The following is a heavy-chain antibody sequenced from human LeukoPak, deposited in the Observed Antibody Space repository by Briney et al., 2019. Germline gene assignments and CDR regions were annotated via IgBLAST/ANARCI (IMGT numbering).Heavy chain of an antibody. J-gene: IGHJ4*02. CDR1: GGSFSGYY. V-gene: IGHV4-34*01. Sequence: SETLSLTCAVYGGSFSGYYWSWIRQPPGKGLEWIGEINHSGSNNYTPSLKSRITISVDTSKHQFSLKLSSVTAADTAVYYCASRRGPYSSSSDWGQGTLVTVSS. CDR3: ASRRGPYSSSSD. D-gene: IGHD6-13*01. CDR2: INHSGSN.